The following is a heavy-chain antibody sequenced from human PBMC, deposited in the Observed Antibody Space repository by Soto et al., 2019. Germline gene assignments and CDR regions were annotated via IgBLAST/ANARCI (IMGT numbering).Heavy chain of an antibody. CDR1: GFSFSSYS. V-gene: IGHV3-48*02. J-gene: IGHJ6*02. CDR3: ARGLPVRGLYHYYAMDV. Sequence: SGGSLRLSCAASGFSFSSYSMNWVRQAPGKGLEWVSYINSSSSPIFYADSVKGRFTFSRDNAKNSLYLQMNSLRDEDTAVYYCARGLPVRGLYHYYAMDVWGQGTTVTVSS. CDR2: INSSSSPI.